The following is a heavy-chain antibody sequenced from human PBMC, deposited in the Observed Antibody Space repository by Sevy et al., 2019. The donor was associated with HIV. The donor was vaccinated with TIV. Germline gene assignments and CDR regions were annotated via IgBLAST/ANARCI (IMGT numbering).Heavy chain of an antibody. CDR2: IYYNGRT. J-gene: IGHJ4*02. V-gene: IGHV4-59*08. D-gene: IGHD3-16*01. Sequence: SETLSLTCTVSGGSITSNYWGWIRQPPGKGLEWVASIYYNGRTNSNPSLKRRVTISLDTSKKQFSLRVSSATAADTATYYCAGGNAWGKGYSWGQGTLVTVSS. CDR3: AGGNAWGKGYS. CDR1: GGSITSNY.